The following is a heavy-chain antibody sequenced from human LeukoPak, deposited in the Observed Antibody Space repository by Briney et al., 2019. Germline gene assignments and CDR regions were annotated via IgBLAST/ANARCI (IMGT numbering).Heavy chain of an antibody. CDR1: GFTFSSYW. Sequence: PGGSLRLSCAASGFTFSSYWMSWIRQPPGKGLEWIGEINHSGSTNYNPSLKSRVTISVDTSKNQFSLKLSSVTAADTAVYYCARRWYYYDSWGQGTLVTVSS. CDR3: ARRWYYYDS. J-gene: IGHJ4*02. CDR2: INHSGST. V-gene: IGHV4-34*01. D-gene: IGHD3-22*01.